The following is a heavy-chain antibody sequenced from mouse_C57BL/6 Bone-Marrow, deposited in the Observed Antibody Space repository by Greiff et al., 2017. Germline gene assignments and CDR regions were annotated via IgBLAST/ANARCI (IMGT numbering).Heavy chain of an antibody. J-gene: IGHJ3*01. D-gene: IGHD4-1*01. V-gene: IGHV2-3*01. Sequence: QVQLQQSGPGLVAPSQSLSISCTVSGFSLTSYGVSWVRQPPGKGLEWLGVIWGDGSTNYHSALISRLYISKDNSKSQVFLKLNTLQTDDTATYYGASELTGTKGRFAYGGQGTLVTVAA. CDR1: GFSLTSYG. CDR2: IWGDGST. CDR3: ASELTGTKGRFAY.